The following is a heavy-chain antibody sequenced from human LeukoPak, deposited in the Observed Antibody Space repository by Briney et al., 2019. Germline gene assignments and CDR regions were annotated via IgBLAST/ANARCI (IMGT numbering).Heavy chain of an antibody. CDR2: ISDSGGRT. J-gene: IGHJ4*02. D-gene: IGHD3-10*01. V-gene: IGHV3-23*01. Sequence: GGSLRLSCAASGFTFSSYVMRWVRQAPARGLEWVSAISDSGGRTYYADFVKGRFTISRDNSENTLFLQMSSLRAEDTATYYCAKHYGSGTYYNYFTYCGQGTLVSVSS. CDR3: AKHYGSGTYYNYFTY. CDR1: GFTFSSYV.